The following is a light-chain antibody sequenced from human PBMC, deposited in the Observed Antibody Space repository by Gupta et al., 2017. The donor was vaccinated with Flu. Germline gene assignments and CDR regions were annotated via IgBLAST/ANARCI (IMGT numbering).Light chain of an antibody. CDR1: SDSVSTSYS. CDR2: SAS. Sequence: QTVVTQEPSFSVSPGGTVTLTCGLISDSVSTSYSPTRYQQTPGQAPRTLIYSASTRSSGVPDRFSGSILGNKAALTITGAQADDESYYYCALYMGSGVSLFGGGTKLTVL. V-gene: IGLV8-61*01. J-gene: IGLJ3*02. CDR3: ALYMGSGVSL.